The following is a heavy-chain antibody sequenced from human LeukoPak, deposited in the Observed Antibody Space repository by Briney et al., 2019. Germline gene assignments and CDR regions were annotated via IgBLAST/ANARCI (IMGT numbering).Heavy chain of an antibody. D-gene: IGHD6-13*01. Sequence: GGSLRLSCAASGFTFSSYSMNWVRQAPGKGLEWVSAISGSGGSTYYADSVKGRFTISRDNSKNTLYLQMNSLRAEDTAVYYCAKDPSSSWYPGDWFDPWGQGTLVTVSS. J-gene: IGHJ5*02. CDR1: GFTFSSYS. V-gene: IGHV3-23*01. CDR3: AKDPSSSWYPGDWFDP. CDR2: ISGSGGST.